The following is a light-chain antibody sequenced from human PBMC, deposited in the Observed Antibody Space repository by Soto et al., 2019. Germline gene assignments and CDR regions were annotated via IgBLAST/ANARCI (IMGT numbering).Light chain of an antibody. V-gene: IGLV1-44*01. CDR3: ASWDDSLNGPV. CDR1: SSNIGSNT. CDR2: STY. J-gene: IGLJ2*01. Sequence: QSVLTQPPSASGTPGQRVTISCSGSSSNIGSNTVNWYQHLPGTAPKLLIYSTYQRPSGVPDRFSGSKSGTSASLATSGLQSEDEADYYCASWDDSLNGPVFGGGTKLTVL.